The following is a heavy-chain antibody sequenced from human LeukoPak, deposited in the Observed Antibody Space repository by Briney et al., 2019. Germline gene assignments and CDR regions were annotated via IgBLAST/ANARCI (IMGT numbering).Heavy chain of an antibody. D-gene: IGHD3-10*01. J-gene: IGHJ4*02. CDR1: GFTFSGYG. Sequence: GGSLRLSCAASGFTFSGYGMHWVRQAPGKWLEWVTFIHYDGSITYYADSVKGRFTISRDNSKNTLFLQMNSLRAEDTAVYYCAKDLFHGLGTRFVDSWGQGTLVTVSS. CDR2: IHYDGSIT. CDR3: AKDLFHGLGTRFVDS. V-gene: IGHV3-30*02.